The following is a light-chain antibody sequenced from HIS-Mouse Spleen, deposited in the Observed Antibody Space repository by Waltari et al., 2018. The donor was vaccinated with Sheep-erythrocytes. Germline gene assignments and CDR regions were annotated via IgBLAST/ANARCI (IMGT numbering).Light chain of an antibody. V-gene: IGLV2-11*01. CDR2: DVS. CDR1: SSDVGGYNY. J-gene: IGLJ1*01. CDR3: CSYAGSYNHV. Sequence: LTQPPSVSVSPGQTASITCTGTSSDVGGYNYVSWYQQHPGKAPKLMIYDVSKRPSGVPDRVSGSKAGNTASLTISGLQAEDEADYYCCSYAGSYNHVFATGTKVTVL.